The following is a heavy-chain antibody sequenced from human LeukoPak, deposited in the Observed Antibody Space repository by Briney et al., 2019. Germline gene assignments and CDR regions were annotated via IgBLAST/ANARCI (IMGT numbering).Heavy chain of an antibody. CDR2: FDPEDGET. Sequence: ASVKVSCKVSGYTLTELSMHWVRQAPGKGLEWMGGFDPEDGETIYAQKFQGGVTMTEDTSTDTAYMELSSLRSEDTAVYYCATDRKYCSSTSCSNWFDPWGQGTLVTVSS. D-gene: IGHD2-2*01. J-gene: IGHJ5*02. CDR3: ATDRKYCSSTSCSNWFDP. V-gene: IGHV1-24*01. CDR1: GYTLTELS.